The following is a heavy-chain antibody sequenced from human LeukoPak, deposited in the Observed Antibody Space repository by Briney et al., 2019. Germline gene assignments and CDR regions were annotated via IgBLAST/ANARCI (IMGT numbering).Heavy chain of an antibody. Sequence: GESLKISCKGSAVTFNNYWIGWVRQLPGKGLDWMGIIYPGDSETRYSPSFQGQVTMSADKTISTAYLQWSSLKASDTAMYYCARHPPMQSGEPFDYWGRGTLVTVSS. CDR3: ARHPPMQSGEPFDY. D-gene: IGHD7-27*01. V-gene: IGHV5-51*01. CDR1: AVTFNNYW. CDR2: IYPGDSET. J-gene: IGHJ4*02.